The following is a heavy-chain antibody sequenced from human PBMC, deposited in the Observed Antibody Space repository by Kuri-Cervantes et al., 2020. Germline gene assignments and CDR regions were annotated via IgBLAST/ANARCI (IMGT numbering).Heavy chain of an antibody. Sequence: ASVKVSCKASGYTFTSYYMHWVRQAPGQGLEWMGIINPSGGSTNYAQKLQGRVTMTTDTSTSTAYMELRSLRSDDTAVYYCAKQFYGSGPFDPWGQGTLVTVSA. J-gene: IGHJ5*02. CDR2: INPSGGST. CDR1: GYTFTSYY. D-gene: IGHD3-10*01. CDR3: AKQFYGSGPFDP. V-gene: IGHV1-46*01.